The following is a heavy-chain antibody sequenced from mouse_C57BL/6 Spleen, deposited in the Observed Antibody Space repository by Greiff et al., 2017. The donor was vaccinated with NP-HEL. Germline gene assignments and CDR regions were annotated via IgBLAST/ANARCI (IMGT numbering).Heavy chain of an antibody. D-gene: IGHD2-4*01. CDR3: ARSIFYDYDGGFDY. CDR1: GFTFTDYY. Sequence: EVKLVESGGGLVQPGGSLSLSCAASGFTFTDYYMSWVRQPPGKALEWLGFIRNKANGYTTEYSASVKGRFTISRDNSQSILYLQMNALRAEDSATYYCARSIFYDYDGGFDYWGQGTTLTVSS. V-gene: IGHV7-3*01. CDR2: IRNKANGYTT. J-gene: IGHJ2*01.